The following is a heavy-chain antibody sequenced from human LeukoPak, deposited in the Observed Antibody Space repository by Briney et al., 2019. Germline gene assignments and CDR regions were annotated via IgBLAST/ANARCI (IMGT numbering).Heavy chain of an antibody. V-gene: IGHV4-59*01. CDR1: GGSISSYY. J-gene: IGHJ4*02. CDR3: ARGCPYYYGSGSYYTRPDYYFDY. CDR2: IYYSGST. D-gene: IGHD3-10*01. Sequence: SETLSLTCTVSGGSISSYYWTWIRQPPGKGLEWIGYIYYSGSTNYNPSLKSRVTISVDTSKNQFSLKLSSVTAADTAVYYCARGCPYYYGSGSYYTRPDYYFDYWGQGTLVTVSS.